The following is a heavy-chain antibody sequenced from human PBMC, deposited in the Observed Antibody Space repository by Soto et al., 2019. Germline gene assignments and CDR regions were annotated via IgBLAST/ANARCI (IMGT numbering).Heavy chain of an antibody. CDR3: ARTIPTRIAARPNWFDP. V-gene: IGHV4-34*01. CDR2: INHSGST. D-gene: IGHD6-6*01. CDR1: GGSFSGYY. J-gene: IGHJ5*02. Sequence: PSETLSLTCAVYGGSFSGYYWSWIRQPPGKGLEWIGEINHSGSTNYNPSLKSRVTISVDTSKNQFSLKLSSVTAADTAVYYCARTIPTRIAARPNWFDPWGQGTLVTVSS.